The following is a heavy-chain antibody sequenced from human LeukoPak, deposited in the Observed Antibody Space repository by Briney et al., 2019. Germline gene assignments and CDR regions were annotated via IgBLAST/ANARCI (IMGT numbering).Heavy chain of an antibody. CDR3: ARGYCSGGSCYSLRWFAP. D-gene: IGHD2-15*01. Sequence: PSETLSLTCAGYGGSFSGYYWSWIRQPPGKGLEGIVEINHSGITNYNPSLRSRATISVDTSKNQFSLKLSSVSAADTAVYYCARGYCSGGSCYSLRWFAPWGQGTLVTVSS. J-gene: IGHJ5*02. V-gene: IGHV4-34*01. CDR2: INHSGIT. CDR1: GGSFSGYY.